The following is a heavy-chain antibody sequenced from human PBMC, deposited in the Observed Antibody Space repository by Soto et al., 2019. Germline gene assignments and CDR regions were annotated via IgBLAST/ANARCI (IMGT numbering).Heavy chain of an antibody. CDR3: ARVPDHTRSGSWFWVPYYFDY. J-gene: IGHJ4*02. CDR1: GGSISSYY. CDR2: IYYSGST. V-gene: IGHV4-59*01. D-gene: IGHD6-13*01. Sequence: PSETLSLTCTVSGGSISSYYWSWIRQPPGKGLEWIGYIYYSGSTNYNPSLKSRVTISVDTSKNQFSLKLSSVTAADTAVYYCARVPDHTRSGSWFWVPYYFDYWGQGTLVTVSS.